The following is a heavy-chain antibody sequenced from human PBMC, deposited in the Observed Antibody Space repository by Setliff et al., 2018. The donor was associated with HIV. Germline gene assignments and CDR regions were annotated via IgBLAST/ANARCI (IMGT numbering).Heavy chain of an antibody. J-gene: IGHJ3*02. Sequence: GESLKISCTASGFSFSTYAMGWVRQAAGKGLEWVSTIGAVGSPTFYAESVKGRFTISKDNSKDALYLQMSSLRDEDTALYYCAKVFAFGIDVFDIWGQGTVVTISS. CDR1: GFSFSTYA. CDR2: IGAVGSPT. V-gene: IGHV3-23*01. D-gene: IGHD3-10*01. CDR3: AKVFAFGIDVFDI.